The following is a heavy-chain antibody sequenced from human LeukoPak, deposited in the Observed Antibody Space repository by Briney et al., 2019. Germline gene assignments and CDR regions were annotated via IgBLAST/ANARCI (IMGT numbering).Heavy chain of an antibody. Sequence: GASVKVSCTASDYTFTNYGVSWVRQAPGQGLEWMGWISAYNGNTNYAQKFQGRVTMTTDTSTSTAYMELMSLRSDDTAVYYCATSNYYDNSVYYTYFDYWGQGTLVTVSS. CDR2: ISAYNGNT. CDR3: ATSNYYDNSVYYTYFDY. D-gene: IGHD3-22*01. CDR1: DYTFTNYG. J-gene: IGHJ4*02. V-gene: IGHV1-18*01.